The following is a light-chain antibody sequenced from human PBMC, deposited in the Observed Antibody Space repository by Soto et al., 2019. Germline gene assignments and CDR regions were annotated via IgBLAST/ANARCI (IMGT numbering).Light chain of an antibody. CDR3: AVWDYSLNGPL. CDR1: SSNIRSNA. J-gene: IGLJ3*02. CDR2: SNN. V-gene: IGLV1-44*01. Sequence: QSVLTQPPSASGTPGQRVTISCSGSSSNIRSNAVSWYQQLPGTAPKLLIYSNNQRPSGVPDRFSASKSGTSASLAVSGLQSEDEADYYCAVWDYSLNGPLFGGGTKLTVL.